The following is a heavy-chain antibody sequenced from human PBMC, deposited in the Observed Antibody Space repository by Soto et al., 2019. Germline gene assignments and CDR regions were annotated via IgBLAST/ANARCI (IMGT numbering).Heavy chain of an antibody. CDR1: GGAFNTFG. Sequence: PSVKVSCKASGGAFNTFGFSWVRQAPGQGLEWMGGIIPFFRTANYAQKFQDRVTITADESTSTVYMDLRSLRSEDTAKYYCARSPPMDSGDKYFYDFWGQGALVTVSS. J-gene: IGHJ4*02. V-gene: IGHV1-69*13. CDR3: ARSPPMDSGDKYFYDF. D-gene: IGHD4-17*01. CDR2: IIPFFRTA.